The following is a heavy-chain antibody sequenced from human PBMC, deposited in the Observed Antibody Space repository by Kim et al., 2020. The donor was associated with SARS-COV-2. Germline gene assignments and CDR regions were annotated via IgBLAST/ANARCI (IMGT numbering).Heavy chain of an antibody. Sequence: SETLSLTCTVSGGSISSTSFYWGWIRQPPGKGLEWIGSLYYSGTTYYNPSLKSRVTISVDTSKNHFSLKLSSVTAADTAVYYCARHGYSNNWWVDYWGQGTLVTVSS. D-gene: IGHD6-13*01. CDR2: LYYSGTT. J-gene: IGHJ4*02. CDR1: GGSISSTSFY. V-gene: IGHV4-39*01. CDR3: ARHGYSNNWWVDY.